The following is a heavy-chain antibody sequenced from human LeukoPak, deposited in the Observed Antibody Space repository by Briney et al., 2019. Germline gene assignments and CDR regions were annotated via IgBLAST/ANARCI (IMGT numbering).Heavy chain of an antibody. D-gene: IGHD3-9*01. CDR3: AKDPVGYFDSMDYYYYMDV. J-gene: IGHJ6*03. Sequence: GGSLRLSCAASGFTFSSYGMSWVRQAPGKGLEWVSAISGSGGSTYYADSVKGRFTISRDNSKNTLYLQMNSLRAEDTAVYYCAKDPVGYFDSMDYYYYMDVWGKGTTVTISS. CDR1: GFTFSSYG. V-gene: IGHV3-23*01. CDR2: ISGSGGST.